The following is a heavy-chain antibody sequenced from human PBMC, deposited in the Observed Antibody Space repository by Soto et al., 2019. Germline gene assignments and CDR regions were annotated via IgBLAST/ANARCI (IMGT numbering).Heavy chain of an antibody. J-gene: IGHJ4*02. V-gene: IGHV4-34*01. CDR3: ARGNSEKVSGYDYAFVDY. CDR1: GGSFSGYY. Sequence: QVQLQQWGAGLLKPSETLSLTCAVYGGSFSGYYWSWIRQPPGKGLEWIGEINHSGSTNCNPSLKIRVTISVDTSKNQFSLKLSSGTAADTAVYYCARGNSEKVSGYDYAFVDYWGQGTLVTVSS. D-gene: IGHD5-12*01. CDR2: INHSGST.